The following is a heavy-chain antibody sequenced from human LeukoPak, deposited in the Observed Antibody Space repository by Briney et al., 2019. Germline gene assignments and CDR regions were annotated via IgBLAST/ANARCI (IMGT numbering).Heavy chain of an antibody. CDR2: TYFRSKWYN. J-gene: IGHJ4*02. V-gene: IGHV6-1*01. Sequence: SQTLSLTCAISGDSVSSNSVSWNWIRQSPSRGLEWLGRTYFRSKWYNDYAASVKSRIIINPDTSKNQFSLHLNSVTPEDTAVYYRARGRSGIAVADWGGWGQGTLVTVSS. CDR3: ARGRSGIAVADWGG. CDR1: GDSVSSNSVS. D-gene: IGHD6-19*01.